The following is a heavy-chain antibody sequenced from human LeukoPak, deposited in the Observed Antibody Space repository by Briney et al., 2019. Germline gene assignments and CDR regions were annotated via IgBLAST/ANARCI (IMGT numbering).Heavy chain of an antibody. J-gene: IGHJ6*02. CDR2: LIPILGTA. D-gene: IGHD3-22*01. CDR3: ARTFYYDSSGHYRDLYYGMDV. V-gene: IGHV1-69*13. CDR1: GGIFRSYA. Sequence: SVKVSCKASGGIFRSYAISWARQAPGQGLEWMGGLIPILGTAKYAQKFQGRVTITADESTSTAYMELNSLRSEDTAVYYCARTFYYDSSGHYRDLYYGMDVWGQGTTVTVSS.